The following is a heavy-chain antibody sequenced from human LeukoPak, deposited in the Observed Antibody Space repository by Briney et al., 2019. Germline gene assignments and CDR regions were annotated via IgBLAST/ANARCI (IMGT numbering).Heavy chain of an antibody. CDR1: GGSISSYY. CDR2: TYTSGST. J-gene: IGHJ4*02. V-gene: IGHV4-4*07. D-gene: IGHD6-19*01. CDR3: ARESPGVAVAGTRAFDY. Sequence: SETLSLTCTVSGGSISSYYWSWIRQPAGKGLEWIGRTYTSGSTNYNPSLKSRVTMSVDTSKNQFSLKLTSVTAADTAVYYCARESPGVAVAGTRAFDYWGQGTLVTVSS.